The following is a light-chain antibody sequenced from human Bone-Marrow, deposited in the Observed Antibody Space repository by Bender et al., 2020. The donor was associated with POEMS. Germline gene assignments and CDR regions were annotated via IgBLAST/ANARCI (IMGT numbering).Light chain of an antibody. Sequence: QSALAQSASVSGSPGQSITISCTGTSSNVGAYNYVSWYQQHPDKAPKLLIYEVTKRPSGVPDRFSASKAGNTASLTISGLQADDEADYYCYSYAGTYTWIFGGGTKLTVL. CDR3: YSYAGTYTWI. V-gene: IGLV2-11*01. CDR1: SSNVGAYNY. CDR2: EVT. J-gene: IGLJ2*01.